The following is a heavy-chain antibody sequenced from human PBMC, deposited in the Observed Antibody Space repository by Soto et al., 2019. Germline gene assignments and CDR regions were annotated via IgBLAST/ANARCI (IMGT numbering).Heavy chain of an antibody. Sequence: QVQLVQSGAEVKKPGASVKVFCKASGYIFTGYYMHWVRQAPGQGLEWMGWINPNSGGTNYAQKFQGRVTMTRDTSISTAYMELSRLRSDDTAVYYCARGHRGIAAALGYYYYYYGMDVWGQGTTVTVSS. D-gene: IGHD6-13*01. J-gene: IGHJ6*02. V-gene: IGHV1-2*02. CDR3: ARGHRGIAAALGYYYYYYGMDV. CDR2: INPNSGGT. CDR1: GYIFTGYY.